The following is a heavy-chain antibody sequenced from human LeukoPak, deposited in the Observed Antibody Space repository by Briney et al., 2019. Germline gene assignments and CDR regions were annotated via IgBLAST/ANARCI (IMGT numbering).Heavy chain of an antibody. CDR3: ARDDGLSGFDY. Sequence: GGSLRLSCAASGFTVSSNYMSWVRQAPGKGLEWVSVIYSGGSTYYADSVKGRFTISREHAVSSMNSLRADDTAVYYCARDDGLSGFDYWGQGTLVTVSS. CDR1: GFTVSSNY. J-gene: IGHJ4*02. D-gene: IGHD3-22*01. V-gene: IGHV3-66*01. CDR2: IYSGGST.